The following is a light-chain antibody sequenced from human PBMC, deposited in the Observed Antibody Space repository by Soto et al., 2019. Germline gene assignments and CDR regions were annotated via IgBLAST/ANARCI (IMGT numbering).Light chain of an antibody. Sequence: QSALTQPASVSGSPGQSITISCTGTSSDVGAYNYVSWFQQHPGKAPTLIISEVSNRPSGVSNRFSGFKSGNAASLTISGLQAEDEADYYCCLYIGATTYVFGTGTKVTVL. CDR2: EVS. CDR3: CLYIGATTYV. CDR1: SSDVGAYNY. V-gene: IGLV2-14*01. J-gene: IGLJ1*01.